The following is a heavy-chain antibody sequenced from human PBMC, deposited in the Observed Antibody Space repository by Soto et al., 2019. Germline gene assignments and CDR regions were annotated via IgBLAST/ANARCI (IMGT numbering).Heavy chain of an antibody. D-gene: IGHD4-17*01. V-gene: IGHV4-31*03. CDR1: GDSTSRGGYY. J-gene: IGHJ3*02. CDR3: ARGAADYGDAFDI. Sequence: QVRLQESGPGLVKPSQTLSLTCRVSGDSTSRGGYYWSWIRQHPGKGLEWFGYIYWSGNTYFNPSLKRRVSISLGTSSNQFSLNLTSVTAADTAVYYCARGAADYGDAFDIWGQGTTVTVSS. CDR2: IYWSGNT.